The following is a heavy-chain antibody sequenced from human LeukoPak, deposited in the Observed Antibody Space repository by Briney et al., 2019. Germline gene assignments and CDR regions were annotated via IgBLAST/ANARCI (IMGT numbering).Heavy chain of an antibody. CDR2: ISSSSSYI. Sequence: GGTLRLSCAASGFTFSSYGMSWVRQAPGKGLEWVSSISSSSSYIYYADSVKGRFTISRDNAKNSLYLQMNSLRAEDTAVYYCASAAVAGTFGYWGQGTLVTVSS. V-gene: IGHV3-21*01. CDR1: GFTFSSYG. J-gene: IGHJ4*02. D-gene: IGHD6-19*01. CDR3: ASAAVAGTFGY.